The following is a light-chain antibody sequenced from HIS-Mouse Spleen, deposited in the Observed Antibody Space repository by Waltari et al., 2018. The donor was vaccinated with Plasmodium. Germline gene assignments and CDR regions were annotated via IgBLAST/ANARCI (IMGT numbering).Light chain of an antibody. Sequence: QSALTQPPSASGSPGQSVPISCTGTSSAVGGYNYFSWYQQHLGKAPKLMIYEVSKRPSGVPDRFSGSKSGNTASLTVSGLQAEDEADYYCSSYAGSNNVVFGGGTKLTVL. J-gene: IGLJ2*01. CDR3: SSYAGSNNVV. CDR1: SSAVGGYNY. V-gene: IGLV2-8*01. CDR2: EVS.